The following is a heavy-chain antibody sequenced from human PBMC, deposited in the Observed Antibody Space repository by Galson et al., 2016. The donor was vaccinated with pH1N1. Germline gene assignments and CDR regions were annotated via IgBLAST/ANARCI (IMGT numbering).Heavy chain of an antibody. CDR2: IYYSGST. V-gene: IGHV4-31*03. D-gene: IGHD6-6*01. CDR3: ARGSSSMEGEYYFDY. Sequence: TLSLTCTVSGGSISSGGYYWSWIRQHPGKGLEWIGYIYYSGSTYYNPSLESRVTISVDTSKNQFSLKLRSVTAADTAVYYCARGSSSMEGEYYFDYWGQGTLVTVSS. J-gene: IGHJ4*02. CDR1: GGSISSGGYY.